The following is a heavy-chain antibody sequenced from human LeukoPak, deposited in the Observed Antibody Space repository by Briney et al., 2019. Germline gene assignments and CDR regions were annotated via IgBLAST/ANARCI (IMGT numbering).Heavy chain of an antibody. Sequence: SETLSLTCTVAGGPISGYYRSWIRQPPGKELEWIGYIYSSGSSGSANYNPPLTSRVTISIDTSKNQFSLTLSSVTAADTAVHYCARQGTTVTHFDYWGQGTLVTVSS. V-gene: IGHV4-59*01. CDR2: IYSSGSSGSA. CDR3: ARQGTTVTHFDY. J-gene: IGHJ4*02. D-gene: IGHD4-11*01. CDR1: GGPISGYY.